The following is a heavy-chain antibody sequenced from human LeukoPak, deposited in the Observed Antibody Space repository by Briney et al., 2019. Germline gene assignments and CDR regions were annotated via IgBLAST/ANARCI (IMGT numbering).Heavy chain of an antibody. J-gene: IGHJ4*02. D-gene: IGHD6-13*01. CDR3: ARGLMMAVAGRGEFHY. CDR2: IYYSGST. V-gene: IGHV4-59*01. CDR1: GGSISSYY. Sequence: SETLSLTCTVSGGSISSYYWSWIRQPPGKGLEWIGYIYYSGSTNYNPSLKSRVTISVGTSKNQFSLKLSSVTAAGTAVYYCARGLMMAVAGRGEFHYWGQGTLVTVSS.